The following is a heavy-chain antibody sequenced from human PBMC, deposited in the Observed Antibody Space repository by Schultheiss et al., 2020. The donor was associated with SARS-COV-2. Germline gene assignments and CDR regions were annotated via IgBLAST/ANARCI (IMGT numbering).Heavy chain of an antibody. V-gene: IGHV1-69*10. Sequence: SVKVSCKASGGTFSSYAISWVRQAPGQGLEWMGGIIPIFGIANYAQKFQGRVTITADKSTSTAYMELSSLRSEDTAVYYCARGQHYYDSSGYWDYWGQGTLVTVSS. CDR3: ARGQHYYDSSGYWDY. CDR1: GGTFSSYA. CDR2: IIPIFGIA. J-gene: IGHJ4*02. D-gene: IGHD3-22*01.